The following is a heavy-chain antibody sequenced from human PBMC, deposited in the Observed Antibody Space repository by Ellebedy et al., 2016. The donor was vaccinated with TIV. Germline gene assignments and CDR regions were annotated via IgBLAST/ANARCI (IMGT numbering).Heavy chain of an antibody. D-gene: IGHD4-17*01. CDR2: IYQGGSWQ. J-gene: IGHJ5*02. CDR1: GFSFRSYW. V-gene: IGHV3-7*01. Sequence: GESLKISCAASGFSFRSYWMTWVRQAPGKGLEWVANIYQGGSWQYSVDSVKGRFTISRDNANNILFLQMNSLRVEDTGVYYCARRGAYGDYAVQVNGWFDPWGQGTLVTVSS. CDR3: ARRGAYGDYAVQVNGWFDP.